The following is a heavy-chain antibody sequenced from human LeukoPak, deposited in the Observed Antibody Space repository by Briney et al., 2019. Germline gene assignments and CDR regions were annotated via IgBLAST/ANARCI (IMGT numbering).Heavy chain of an antibody. CDR1: GFTFSTYA. CDR2: IFFDGSNK. CDR3: ARDGRNGYEDDY. Sequence: GGSLRLSCAASGFTFSTYAMHWVRQAPGKGLDWVAFIFFDGSNKYYADSVKGRFTISRDDSKNTLYLQMDSLRPEDTAVYYCARDGRNGYEDDYWGQGTLVTVSS. D-gene: IGHD5-12*01. V-gene: IGHV3-30-3*01. J-gene: IGHJ4*02.